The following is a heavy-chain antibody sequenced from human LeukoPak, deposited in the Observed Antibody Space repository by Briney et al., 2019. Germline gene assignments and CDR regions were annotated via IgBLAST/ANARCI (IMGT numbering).Heavy chain of an antibody. V-gene: IGHV4-39*07. CDR3: AKKDYYYMDV. Sequence: SETLSLTCTVSGGSISSSSYYWGWIRQPPGKGLEWIRSIYYSGNTYYNPSLKSRVTISVDKSKNQFSLKLNSVTAADTAVYYCAKKDYYYMDVWGKGTTVTISS. J-gene: IGHJ6*03. CDR1: GGSISSSSYY. CDR2: IYYSGNT.